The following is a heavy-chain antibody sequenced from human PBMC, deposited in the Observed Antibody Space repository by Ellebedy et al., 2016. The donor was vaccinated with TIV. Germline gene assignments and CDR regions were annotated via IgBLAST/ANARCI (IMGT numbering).Heavy chain of an antibody. CDR2: INLSGGST. V-gene: IGHV1-46*01. D-gene: IGHD4-17*01. J-gene: IGHJ4*02. Sequence: ASVKVSCKASGYTFTSYYMYWVRQAPGQGLEWMGTINLSGGSTNYAQKFQGRVTMTRDTSTSTVYMELSSLRSEDTAVYYCARDYGDYGPDYWGQGTLVTVSA. CDR3: ARDYGDYGPDY. CDR1: GYTFTSYY.